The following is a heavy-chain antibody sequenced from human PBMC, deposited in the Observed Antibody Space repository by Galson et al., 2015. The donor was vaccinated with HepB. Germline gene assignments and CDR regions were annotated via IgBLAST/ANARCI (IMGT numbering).Heavy chain of an antibody. V-gene: IGHV3-9*01. CDR1: RFTFDDYA. CDR3: ARDIEGRGSWYNGDASDF. CDR2: ISWNSGSI. D-gene: IGHD6-13*01. Sequence: SLRLSCAGSRFTFDDYAMHWVRQAPGKGLEWVSGISWNSGSIDYADSVKGRFTISRDNAKNSLYLQMNSLRAEDTALYYCARDIEGRGSWYNGDASDFWGQGTMVTVSS. J-gene: IGHJ3*01.